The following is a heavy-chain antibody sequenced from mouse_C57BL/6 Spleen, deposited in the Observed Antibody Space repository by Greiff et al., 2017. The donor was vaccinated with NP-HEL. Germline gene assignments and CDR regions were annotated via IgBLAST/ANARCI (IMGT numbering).Heavy chain of an antibody. CDR1: GFTFSDYG. V-gene: IGHV5-17*01. Sequence: EVQGMESGGGLVKPGGSLKLSCAASGFTFSDYGMHWVRQAPEKGLEWVAYISSGSSTIYYADAVKGRFTISRDNAKNTLFLQMTSLRSEDTAMYYCARTDYDGFYYAMDYWGQGTSVTVSS. CDR2: ISSGSSTI. D-gene: IGHD2-4*01. CDR3: ARTDYDGFYYAMDY. J-gene: IGHJ4*01.